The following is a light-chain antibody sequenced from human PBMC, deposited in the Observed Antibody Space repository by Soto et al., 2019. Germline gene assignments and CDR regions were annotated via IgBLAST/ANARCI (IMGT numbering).Light chain of an antibody. CDR3: QQYNTYSWT. J-gene: IGKJ1*01. CDR2: DAS. CDR1: QSITSW. Sequence: GDRVTITCRASQSITSWLAWYQQKPGKAPKILIYDASSLESGVPSRFSGSGSGTEFTLTISRLQPDDFATYYCQQYNTYSWTFGQGTKVDIK. V-gene: IGKV1-5*01.